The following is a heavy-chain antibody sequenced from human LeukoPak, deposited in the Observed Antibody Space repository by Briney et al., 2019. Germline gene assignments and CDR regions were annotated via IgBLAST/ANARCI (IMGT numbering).Heavy chain of an antibody. V-gene: IGHV3-74*01. Sequence: PGGPLSLSGAAAGFTFTTYWRHWGRKAPRKGLVWVSHINSDGSITSYADSVKGRFTISRDNAKNTLYLQMNSLRAEDTAVYYCARDAVDTANAVWGQGTTVTVSS. J-gene: IGHJ6*02. CDR3: ARDAVDTANAV. D-gene: IGHD5-18*01. CDR1: GFTFTTYW. CDR2: INSDGSIT.